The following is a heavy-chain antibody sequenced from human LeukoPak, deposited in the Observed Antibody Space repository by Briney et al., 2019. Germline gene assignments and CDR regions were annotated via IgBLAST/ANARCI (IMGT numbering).Heavy chain of an antibody. J-gene: IGHJ4*02. V-gene: IGHV4-59*01. Sequence: LETLSLTCTVSGDSISGYYWTWIRQPPGKGLEWIGYIYYSGSINYNPSLKSRITISVDTSENQFSLRLSSVPAADTAVYYCARLRGNYFPDYWRQGTLVTVSS. CDR2: IYYSGSI. CDR3: ARLRGNYFPDY. D-gene: IGHD2/OR15-2a*01. CDR1: GDSISGYY.